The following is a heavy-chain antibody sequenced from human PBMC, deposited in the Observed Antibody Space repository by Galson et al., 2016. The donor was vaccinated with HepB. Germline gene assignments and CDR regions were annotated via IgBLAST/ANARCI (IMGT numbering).Heavy chain of an antibody. J-gene: IGHJ6*04. D-gene: IGHD3-16*01. CDR2: TSYDGETK. V-gene: IGHV3-30-3*02. CDR3: AKDWGLGV. CDR1: GFTFSIEA. Sequence: SLRLSCAASGFTFSIEAMYWVRQAPDKGLEFVAATSYDGETKYYADSVRGRFTISRDNSKHTLYLQMNSLRVEDTALYYCAKDWGLGVWGEGTTVTVSS.